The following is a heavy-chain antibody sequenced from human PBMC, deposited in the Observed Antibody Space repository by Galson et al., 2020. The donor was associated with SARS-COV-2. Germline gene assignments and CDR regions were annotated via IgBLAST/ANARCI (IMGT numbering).Heavy chain of an antibody. CDR3: ARITIFGVAGYYFDY. CDR2: INYSGST. J-gene: IGHJ4*02. Sequence: KTSETLSLTCTVSGDSMNSYYWSWIRQPPGKGLDWIGYINYSGSTHYNPSLKSRVTISVDTSKNQFSLKLSSVTAADTALYYCARITIFGVAGYYFDYWGQGTLVTVS. V-gene: IGHV4-59*01. D-gene: IGHD3-3*01. CDR1: GDSMNSYY.